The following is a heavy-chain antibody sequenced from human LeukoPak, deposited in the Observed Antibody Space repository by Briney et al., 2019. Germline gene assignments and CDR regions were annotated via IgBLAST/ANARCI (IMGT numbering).Heavy chain of an antibody. CDR2: IRYDGSNK. Sequence: GGSLRLSCAASGFTFSSYGMHWVRQAPGKGLEWVAFIRYDGSNKYYADSVKGRFTISRDNSKNTLYLQMNSLRAEATAVYYCAKSEGITMIVVVITPFDYWGQGTLVTVSA. D-gene: IGHD3-22*01. V-gene: IGHV3-30*02. J-gene: IGHJ4*02. CDR1: GFTFSSYG. CDR3: AKSEGITMIVVVITPFDY.